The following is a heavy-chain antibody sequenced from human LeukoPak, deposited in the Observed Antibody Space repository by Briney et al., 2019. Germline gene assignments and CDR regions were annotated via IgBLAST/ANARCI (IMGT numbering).Heavy chain of an antibody. V-gene: IGHV4-38-2*02. J-gene: IGHJ2*01. CDR2: IYHSGST. CDR3: AREMEDSSPGWWYFDL. CDR1: GCSISSGYY. D-gene: IGHD6-13*01. Sequence: KPSETLSLTCAVSGCSISSGYYWGWIRQPPGKGLEWIGSIYHSGSTYYNPSLKSRVTISVDTSKNQFSLKLSSVTAADTAVYYCAREMEDSSPGWWYFDLWGRGTLVTVSS.